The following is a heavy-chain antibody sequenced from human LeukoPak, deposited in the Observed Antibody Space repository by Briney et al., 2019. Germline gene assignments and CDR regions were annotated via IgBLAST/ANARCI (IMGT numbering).Heavy chain of an antibody. Sequence: SETLSLTCTVSGGSFSSSYWSWVRQPPGKGLEWIAYIYYTGSTNYNPSLKGRVTISLDTSKNQFSLKLSSVTAADTAVYYCARGTSGSYYGVWFDPWGQGTLVTVSS. V-gene: IGHV4-59*01. CDR3: ARGTSGSYYGVWFDP. J-gene: IGHJ5*02. CDR1: GGSFSSSY. D-gene: IGHD1-26*01. CDR2: IYYTGST.